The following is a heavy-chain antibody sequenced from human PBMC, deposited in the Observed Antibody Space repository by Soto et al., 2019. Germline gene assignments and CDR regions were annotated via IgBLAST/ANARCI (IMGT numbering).Heavy chain of an antibody. J-gene: IGHJ6*02. CDR1: GDSVSSNSAA. CDR3: ARGGLIDYDFWSGYPPQDYYGMDV. D-gene: IGHD3-3*01. Sequence: SQTLSLTCAISGDSVSSNSAAWNWIRQTPSRGLEWLGRTYYRSKWYNDYAVSVKSRITINPDTSKNQFSLQLGSVTPEDTAVYYCARGGLIDYDFWSGYPPQDYYGMDVWGQGTTVTVSS. V-gene: IGHV6-1*01. CDR2: TYYRSKWYN.